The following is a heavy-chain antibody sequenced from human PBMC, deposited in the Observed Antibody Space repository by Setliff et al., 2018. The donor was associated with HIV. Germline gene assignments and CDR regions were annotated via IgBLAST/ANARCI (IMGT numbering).Heavy chain of an antibody. J-gene: IGHJ6*02. V-gene: IGHV1-2*04. Sequence: ASVKVSCKASGYTFTGYYMHWVRQAPGQGLEWMGWINPNSGGTNYAQKFQGWVTTTRDTSISTAYMELSRLRSDDTAVYYCARGWNYRDYYYYGMDVWGQGTTVTVSS. CDR2: INPNSGGT. D-gene: IGHD1-7*01. CDR3: ARGWNYRDYYYYGMDV. CDR1: GYTFTGYY.